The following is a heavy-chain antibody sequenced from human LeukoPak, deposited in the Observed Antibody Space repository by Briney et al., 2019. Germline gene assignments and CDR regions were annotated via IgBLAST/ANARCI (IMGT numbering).Heavy chain of an antibody. CDR2: IKQDGSEK. D-gene: IGHD6-6*01. CDR3: ARDDSRSTFDY. J-gene: IGHJ4*02. Sequence: GGSLRLSCAASGFTFSSYWVSWVRQAPGKGLEWVANIKQDGSEKYYVDSVKGRFTISRDNAKNSLYLQMNSLRAEDTAVYYCARDDSRSTFDYWGQGTLVTVSS. V-gene: IGHV3-7*01. CDR1: GFTFSSYW.